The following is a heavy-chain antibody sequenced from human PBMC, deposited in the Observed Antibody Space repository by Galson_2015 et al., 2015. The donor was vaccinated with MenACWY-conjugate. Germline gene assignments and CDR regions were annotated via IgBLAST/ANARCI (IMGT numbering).Heavy chain of an antibody. CDR1: GFTFDDYA. J-gene: IGHJ6*03. CDR2: IRASGGGT. V-gene: IGHV3-23*01. Sequence: SLRLSCAASGFTFDDYAMSWVRQAPGKGLEWVSGIRASGGGTYYPDSVKGRFTISRDNSKNTLFLQMNSLRAENTAVYYCAKTPLGYYHHVDVWSKGTTVTVSS. CDR3: AKTPLGYYHHVDV.